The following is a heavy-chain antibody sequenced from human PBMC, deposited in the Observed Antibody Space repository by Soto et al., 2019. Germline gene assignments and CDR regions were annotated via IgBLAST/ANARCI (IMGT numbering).Heavy chain of an antibody. D-gene: IGHD5-18*01. Sequence: SVQVSCKASGGTFSSYAISWVRQAPGQGLEWMGGIIPIFGTANYAQKFQGRVTITADESTSTAYMELSSLRSEDTAVYYCARDTAMVTGLYYYGMDVWGQGTTVTVSS. CDR3: ARDTAMVTGLYYYGMDV. CDR2: IIPIFGTA. V-gene: IGHV1-69*13. J-gene: IGHJ6*02. CDR1: GGTFSSYA.